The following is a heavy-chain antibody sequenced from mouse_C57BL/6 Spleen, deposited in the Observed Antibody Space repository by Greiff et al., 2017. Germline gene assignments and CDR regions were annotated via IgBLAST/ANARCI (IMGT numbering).Heavy chain of an antibody. CDR1: GFTFSDYY. CDR3: ARQQSFYAMDY. Sequence: EVKLVESGGGLVQPGGSLKLSCAASGFTFSDYYMYWVRQTPEKRLEWVAYISNGGGSTYYPDTVKGRFTISRDNAKNTLYLQMSRLKSEDTAMYYCARQQSFYAMDYWGQGTSVTVSS. V-gene: IGHV5-12*01. CDR2: ISNGGGST. J-gene: IGHJ4*01.